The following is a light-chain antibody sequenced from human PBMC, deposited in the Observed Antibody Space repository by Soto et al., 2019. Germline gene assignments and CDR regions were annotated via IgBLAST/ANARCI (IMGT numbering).Light chain of an antibody. J-gene: IGKJ4*01. Sequence: EIVLTQSPATLSLSPGERATLSCRASQTVRTSNLAWYQQKPGQAPRLLIYGASTWATGIPTRFSGSGSGTEFTLTIRNLQSEDFAVYYCQQYSDWPLTFGGGTKVEI. CDR2: GAS. CDR3: QQYSDWPLT. V-gene: IGKV3-15*01. CDR1: QTVRTSN.